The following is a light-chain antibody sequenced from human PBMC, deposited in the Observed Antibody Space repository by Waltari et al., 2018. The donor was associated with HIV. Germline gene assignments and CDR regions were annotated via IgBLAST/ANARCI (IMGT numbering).Light chain of an antibody. CDR2: GVS. CDR1: SSDVGAQPY. CDR3: SSYAGSNTL. V-gene: IGLV2-8*01. Sequence: QYALTQPPSASGSPGPSVTISCPGTSSDVGAQPYVSWYQHPPAKAPKLVTYGVSKRPSVVPYRFSGSKSGSTASLTVSGLQAEDEADYYCSSYAGSNTLFGGGTKLTVL. J-gene: IGLJ3*02.